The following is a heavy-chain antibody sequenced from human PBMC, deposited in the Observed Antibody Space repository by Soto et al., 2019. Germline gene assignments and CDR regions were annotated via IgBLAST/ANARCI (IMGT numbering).Heavy chain of an antibody. D-gene: IGHD3-10*01. CDR2: IIPIFGTA. J-gene: IGHJ6*02. Sequence: QVQLVQSGAEVKKPGSSVKVSCKASGGTFSSYAISWVRQAPGQGLEWMGGIIPIFGTANYAQKVQGRVTITADESTSTGSMELSSLRSEDTAVYYCARRIGAPAGYYYGMDVWGQGTTVTVSS. CDR3: ARRIGAPAGYYYGMDV. V-gene: IGHV1-69*12. CDR1: GGTFSSYA.